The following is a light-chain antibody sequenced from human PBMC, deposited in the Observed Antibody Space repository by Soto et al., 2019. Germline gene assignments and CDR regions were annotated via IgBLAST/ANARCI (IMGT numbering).Light chain of an antibody. Sequence: DIHMTQSPSSLYASIGDRVTITCRSSQIIDTYLNWYQQKAGKAPKLLIYGVSKLQSGVPPRFSGSGSGTDFTLPITGLQPEDFSTYYCQQSYSRPLLAFGGGPKVEI. V-gene: IGKV1-39*01. CDR2: GVS. CDR3: QQSYSRPLLA. CDR1: QIIDTY. J-gene: IGKJ4*01.